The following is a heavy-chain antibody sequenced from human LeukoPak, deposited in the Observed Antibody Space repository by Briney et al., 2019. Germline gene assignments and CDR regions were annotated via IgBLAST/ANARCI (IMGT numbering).Heavy chain of an antibody. CDR1: GGSISSSNW. Sequence: SETLSLTCAVSGGSISSSNWWSWVRQPPGKGLEWIGEIYHSGSTNYNPSLKSRVTISVDKSKNQFSLKLSSVTAADTAVYYCARAPPLLWFGELLYGAFDIWGQGTMVTVSS. CDR3: ARAPPLLWFGELLYGAFDI. J-gene: IGHJ3*02. D-gene: IGHD3-10*01. V-gene: IGHV4-4*02. CDR2: IYHSGST.